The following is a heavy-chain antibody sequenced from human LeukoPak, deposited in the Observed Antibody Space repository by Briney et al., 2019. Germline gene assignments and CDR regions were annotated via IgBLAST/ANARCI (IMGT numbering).Heavy chain of an antibody. CDR2: INPNSGGT. Sequence: EASVKVSCKASGYTFTGYYIHWVRQAPGQGLECMGWINPNSGGTNYAQKFQGRVTMTRDTSISTAYMELSRLRSDDTAVYYCARENPSGYSSGWSGIGAFDIWGQGTMVTVSS. CDR3: ARENPSGYSSGWSGIGAFDI. D-gene: IGHD6-19*01. J-gene: IGHJ3*02. CDR1: GYTFTGYY. V-gene: IGHV1-2*02.